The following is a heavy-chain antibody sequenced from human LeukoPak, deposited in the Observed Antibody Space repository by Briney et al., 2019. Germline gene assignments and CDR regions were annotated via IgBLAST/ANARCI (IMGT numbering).Heavy chain of an antibody. V-gene: IGHV1-8*01. CDR1: GYTFTSYD. J-gene: IGHJ4*02. D-gene: IGHD3-22*01. CDR3: ARGVYYDSSGYYSNFDY. CDR2: MNPNSGNT. Sequence: GASVKVSCKASGYTFTSYDINWVRQATGQGLEWMGWMNPNSGNTGYAQKFQGRVTMTRNTSISTAYMELSSLRSEDTAVYYCARGVYYDSSGYYSNFDYWGQGTLVTVSS.